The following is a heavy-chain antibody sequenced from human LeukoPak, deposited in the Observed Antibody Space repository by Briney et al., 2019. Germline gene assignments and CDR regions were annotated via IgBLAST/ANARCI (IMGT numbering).Heavy chain of an antibody. V-gene: IGHV4-4*02. CDR2: IYHSGST. CDR3: ARDKAAYYDSSGYLTPFDY. D-gene: IGHD3-22*01. J-gene: IGHJ4*02. Sequence: SGTLSLTCDVSGGSISSSNWWSWVRQPPGKGLEWFGEIYHSGSTNYNPSLKSRVTISVDTSKNQFSLKLSTVTAADTAVYYCARDKAAYYDSSGYLTPFDYWGQGTRVGVSS. CDR1: GGSISSSNW.